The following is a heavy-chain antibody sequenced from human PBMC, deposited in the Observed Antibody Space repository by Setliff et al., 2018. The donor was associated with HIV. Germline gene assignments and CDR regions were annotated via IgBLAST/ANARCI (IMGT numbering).Heavy chain of an antibody. CDR1: GYTFTSFY. V-gene: IGHV1-46*01. J-gene: IGHJ4*02. D-gene: IGHD4-17*01. Sequence: ASVKVSCKASGYTFTSFYMHWVRQAPGQGLEWMGIINPSGGSTSYAQKFQGRVTMTRDTSTSTVYMELSSLRSEDTAIYYCARSGREANLYGLYGVHYFDYWGQGTPVTVSS. CDR2: INPSGGST. CDR3: ARSGREANLYGLYGVHYFDY.